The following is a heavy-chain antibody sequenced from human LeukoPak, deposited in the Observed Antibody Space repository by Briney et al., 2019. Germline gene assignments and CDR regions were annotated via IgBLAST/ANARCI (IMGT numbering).Heavy chain of an antibody. Sequence: ASVKVSCKASGYTFTSYGISWVRQAPGQGLEWLGWISAYNGNTNYAQKLQGRVTMTTDTSTSTAYMELRSLRSDDTAVYYCARDPLMYYYDSTAAFDIWGQGTMVTVSS. CDR3: ARDPLMYYYDSTAAFDI. V-gene: IGHV1-18*01. D-gene: IGHD3-22*01. J-gene: IGHJ3*02. CDR2: ISAYNGNT. CDR1: GYTFTSYG.